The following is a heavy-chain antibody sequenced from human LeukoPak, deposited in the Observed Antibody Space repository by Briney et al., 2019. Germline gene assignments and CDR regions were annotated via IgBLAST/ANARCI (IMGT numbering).Heavy chain of an antibody. V-gene: IGHV4-30-4*01. D-gene: IGHD2-2*01. Sequence: SQTLSLTCTVSGGSISSGDYYWSWLRQPPGKGLEGIGYIYYSGSTYYNPSLKSRVTISVDTSKNQFSLKLSSVTAADTAVYYCARAYCSSTSCPPAVAFDIWGQGTMVTVSS. CDR2: IYYSGST. CDR1: GGSISSGDYY. CDR3: ARAYCSSTSCPPAVAFDI. J-gene: IGHJ3*02.